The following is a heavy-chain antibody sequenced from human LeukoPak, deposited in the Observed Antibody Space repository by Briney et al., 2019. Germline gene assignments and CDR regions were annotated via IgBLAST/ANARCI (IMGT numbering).Heavy chain of an antibody. CDR2: ISDNGGNT. D-gene: IGHD3-10*02. Sequence: GGTLRLSCAASGFTFSIYGMGWVRQAPGEGLEWVSSISDNGGNTYYADSVKGRFTISRDNAKNSLYLQMNSLRAEDTAVYYCAELGITMIGGVWGKGTTVTISS. CDR3: AELGITMIGGV. J-gene: IGHJ6*04. CDR1: GFTFSIYG. V-gene: IGHV3-21*01.